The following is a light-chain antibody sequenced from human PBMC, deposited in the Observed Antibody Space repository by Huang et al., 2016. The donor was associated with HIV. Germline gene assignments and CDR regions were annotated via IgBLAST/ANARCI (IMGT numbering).Light chain of an antibody. V-gene: IGKV1-5*03. CDR3: QSYNSFST. CDR2: TAS. CDR1: QRISSW. Sequence: DIQMTQSPSTLSASVGDRVTITCRASQRISSWLAWYQQKPGKAPKLLIYTASNLESGVSSRFSGSGSGTEFTLTISSLQPDDSATYWCQSYNSFSTFGQGTKL. J-gene: IGKJ2*01.